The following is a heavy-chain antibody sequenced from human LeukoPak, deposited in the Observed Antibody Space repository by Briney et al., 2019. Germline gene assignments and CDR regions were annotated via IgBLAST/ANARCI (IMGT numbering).Heavy chain of an antibody. CDR3: ARGGRGYSYGYWWSDP. D-gene: IGHD5-18*01. Sequence: PSETLSLTCAVSGGSISSGGYSWSWIRQPPGKGLEWIGYTYHSGSTYYNPSLKSRVTISVDRSKNQFSLKLSSVTAADTAVYYCARGGRGYSYGYWWSDPWGQGTLVTVSS. J-gene: IGHJ5*02. CDR1: GGSISSGGYS. CDR2: TYHSGST. V-gene: IGHV4-30-2*01.